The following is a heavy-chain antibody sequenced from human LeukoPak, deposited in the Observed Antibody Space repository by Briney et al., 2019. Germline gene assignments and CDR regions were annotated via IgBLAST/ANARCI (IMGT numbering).Heavy chain of an antibody. CDR3: AREYNSSIYYYYYMDV. J-gene: IGHJ6*03. Sequence: ASVKVSCKASGYTFTSYDINWVRQAPGQGLEWMGWMNPNSGKTGYAQKFQGRVTMTRNTSISTAYMELSSLRSEDTAVYYCAREYNSSIYYYYYMDVWGKGTTVTVSS. D-gene: IGHD6-6*01. CDR2: MNPNSGKT. CDR1: GYTFTSYD. V-gene: IGHV1-8*01.